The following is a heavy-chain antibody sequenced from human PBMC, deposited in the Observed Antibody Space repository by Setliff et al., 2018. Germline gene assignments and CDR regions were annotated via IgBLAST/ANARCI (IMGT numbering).Heavy chain of an antibody. V-gene: IGHV4-30-4*08. CDR3: TVYNTGSSKDHY. CDR2: IYYSGST. CDR1: GGSISSGDYY. D-gene: IGHD2-8*02. Sequence: PSETLSLTCTVSGGSISSGDYYWSWIRQPPGKGLEWLGYIYYSGSTYYNPSLKSRVTISVDTSKNQFSLKLSSVTAADAALYYCTVYNTGSSKDHYWGQGTPVTVSS. J-gene: IGHJ4*02.